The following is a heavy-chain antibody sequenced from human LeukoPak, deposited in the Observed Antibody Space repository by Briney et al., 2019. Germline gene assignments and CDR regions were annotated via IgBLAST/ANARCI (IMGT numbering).Heavy chain of an antibody. V-gene: IGHV4-34*01. Sequence: SETLSLTCAVCGGSFSGYYWSWIRQPPGKGLEWIGEINHSGSTNYNPSLKSRVTISVDTSKNQFSLKLSSVTAADTAVYYCARGRRLIVVGHYYYYMDVWGKGTTVTVSS. CDR2: INHSGST. CDR1: GGSFSGYY. CDR3: ARGRRLIVVGHYYYYMDV. J-gene: IGHJ6*03. D-gene: IGHD3-22*01.